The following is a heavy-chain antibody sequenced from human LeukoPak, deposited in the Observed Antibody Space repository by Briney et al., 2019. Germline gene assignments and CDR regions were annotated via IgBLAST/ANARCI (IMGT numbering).Heavy chain of an antibody. V-gene: IGHV4-61*01. CDR3: ARSLPPIGY. CDR1: GGSISSSNW. CDR2: IYYSGST. Sequence: SETLSLTCAVSGGSISSSNWWSWIRQPPGKGLEWIGYIYYSGSTNYNPSLKSRVTISVDTSKNQFSLKLSSVTAADTAVYYCARSLPPIGYWGQGTLVTVSS. J-gene: IGHJ4*02. D-gene: IGHD3-22*01.